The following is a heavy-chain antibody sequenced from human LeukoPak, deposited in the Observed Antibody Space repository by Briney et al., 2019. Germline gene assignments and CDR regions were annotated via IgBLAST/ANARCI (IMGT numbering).Heavy chain of an antibody. CDR3: ARDIVVVPAAIRHYYYYGMDV. J-gene: IGHJ6*02. D-gene: IGHD2-2*01. CDR2: ISAYNGNT. Sequence: ASVKVSRKASGYTFTSYGISWVRQAPGQGLEWMGWISAYNGNTNYAQKLQGRVTMTTDTSTSTAYMELRSLRSDDTAVYYCARDIVVVPAAIRHYYYYGMDVWGQGTTVTVSS. V-gene: IGHV1-18*01. CDR1: GYTFTSYG.